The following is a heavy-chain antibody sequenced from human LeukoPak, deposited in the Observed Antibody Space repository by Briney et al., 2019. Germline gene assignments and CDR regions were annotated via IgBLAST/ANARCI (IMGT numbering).Heavy chain of an antibody. J-gene: IGHJ3*02. CDR1: GFTFSSYE. CDR2: IFVSSGRT. D-gene: IGHD3-22*01. V-gene: IGHV3-23*01. Sequence: PGGSLRLSCAASGFTFSSYEMSWVRQAPGKGLEWVSTIFVSSGRTYYADSVKGRFTISRDNSKNTLYLQMNSLSAEDTAVYYCANSRLVVTAFDIWGQGTMVTVSS. CDR3: ANSRLVVTAFDI.